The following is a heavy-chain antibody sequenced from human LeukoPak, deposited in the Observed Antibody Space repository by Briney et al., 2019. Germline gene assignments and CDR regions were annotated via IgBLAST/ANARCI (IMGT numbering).Heavy chain of an antibody. CDR3: AKEGSSWQLDFGFDP. J-gene: IGHJ5*02. V-gene: IGHV3-23*01. CDR1: GFTFSNAW. D-gene: IGHD6-13*01. CDR2: ISGSGGST. Sequence: GGSLRLSCAASGFTFSNAWMSWVRQAPGKGLEWVSAISGSGGSTYYADSVKGRFTISRDNSKNTLYLQMNSLRAEDTAVYYCAKEGSSWQLDFGFDPWGQGTLVTVSS.